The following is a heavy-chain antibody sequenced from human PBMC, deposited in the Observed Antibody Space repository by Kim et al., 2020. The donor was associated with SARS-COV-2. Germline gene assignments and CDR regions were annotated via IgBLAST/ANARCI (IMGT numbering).Heavy chain of an antibody. J-gene: IGHJ2*01. CDR3: ARDLGDYCSGGNCYF. CDR1: GFTFSSFG. V-gene: IGHV3-48*02. CDR2: ISSSGSST. D-gene: IGHD2-15*01. Sequence: GGSLRLSCVGSGFTFSSFGMNWVRQAPGKGLEWVSYISSSGSSTYYADSVKGRFTISRDNAEKSLYLQMNSLRDEDTAVYYCARDLGDYCSGGNCYF.